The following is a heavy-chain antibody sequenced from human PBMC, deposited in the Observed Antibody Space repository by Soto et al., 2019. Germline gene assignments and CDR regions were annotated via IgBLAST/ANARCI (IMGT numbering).Heavy chain of an antibody. V-gene: IGHV5-51*01. D-gene: IGHD3-3*01. J-gene: IGHJ4*02. CDR2: MYPGDSDT. Sequence: GESLKISCRGSGYDFNTNWFGWMRQLPGRGLEWVGIMYPGDSDTRYNPSLQGHVTLSVDVTVSTAFLQWRSLETSDTGMYFCARLPRDCNKTSCYYADHWGQGTQVTSPQ. CDR1: GYDFNTNW. CDR3: ARLPRDCNKTSCYYADH.